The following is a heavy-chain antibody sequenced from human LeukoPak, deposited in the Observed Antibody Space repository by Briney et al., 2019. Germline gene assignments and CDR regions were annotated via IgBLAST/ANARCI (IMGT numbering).Heavy chain of an antibody. D-gene: IGHD3-9*01. CDR2: IYTGGGR. J-gene: IGHJ6*03. V-gene: IGHV3-53*01. CDR3: ARVYFDWSTYYYYYYMDV. Sequence: RPGGSLRLSCTVSGFTVSSNSMNWVRQAPGKELEWVSVIYTGGGRYYADSVRGRFTISRDNAKNSLYLQMNSLRAEDTAVYYCARVYFDWSTYYYYYYMDVWGKGTTVTISS. CDR1: GFTVSSNS.